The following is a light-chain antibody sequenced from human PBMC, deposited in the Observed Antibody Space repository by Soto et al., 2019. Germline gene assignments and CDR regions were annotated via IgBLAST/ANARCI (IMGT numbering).Light chain of an antibody. Sequence: VLTQPHSASGTPGQRVTISCSGSSSNIGSNYVYWYQQLPGTTPKLLIYRNNQRPSGVPDRFSGSKSGTSASLAISGLRSEDEANYYCAAWDDSLSGVVFGGGTKLTVL. J-gene: IGLJ3*02. CDR1: SSNIGSNY. CDR3: AAWDDSLSGVV. CDR2: RNN. V-gene: IGLV1-47*01.